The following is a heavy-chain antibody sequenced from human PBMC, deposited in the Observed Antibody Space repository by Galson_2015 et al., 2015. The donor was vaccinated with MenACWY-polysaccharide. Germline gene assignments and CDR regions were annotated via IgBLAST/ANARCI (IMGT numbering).Heavy chain of an antibody. CDR1: GFTFPSYA. D-gene: IGHD3-16*01. Sequence: SLRLSCAASGFTFPSYAMSWVRQAPGKGLEWVSAIRSSGTNTYYADSVKGRFTISRDNSENTLYLQMNSLRAEDTAVYYCGKDSDEAGGGYWGQGTLVTVSS. J-gene: IGHJ4*02. CDR3: GKDSDEAGGGY. CDR2: IRSSGTNT. V-gene: IGHV3-23*01.